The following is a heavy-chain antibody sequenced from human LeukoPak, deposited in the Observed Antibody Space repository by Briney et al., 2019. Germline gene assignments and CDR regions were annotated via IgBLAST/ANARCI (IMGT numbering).Heavy chain of an antibody. CDR3: AKAAVLLWFGDPLDY. D-gene: IGHD3-10*01. CDR1: GFPFSSHG. V-gene: IGHV3-30*02. CDR2: IRYDGSNK. J-gene: IGHJ4*02. Sequence: GGSLRLSCAASGFPFSSHGMHWARHAPGKGLEWVAFIRYDGSNKYYADSVKGRFTISRDNSKNTLYLQMNSLRAEDTAVYYCAKAAVLLWFGDPLDYWGQGTLVTVSS.